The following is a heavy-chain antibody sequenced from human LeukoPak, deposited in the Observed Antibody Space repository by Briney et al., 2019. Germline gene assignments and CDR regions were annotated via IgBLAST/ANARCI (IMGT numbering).Heavy chain of an antibody. CDR3: ATVEVGATNFDY. Sequence: ASVKVSCKVSGYTLTELSMHWVRQAPGKGLEWMGGFDPEDGETIYAQKFQGRVTMTEDTSTDTAYMELSSLRSEGTAVYYCATVEVGATNFDYWGQGTLVTVSS. V-gene: IGHV1-24*01. D-gene: IGHD1-26*01. CDR1: GYTLTELS. J-gene: IGHJ4*02. CDR2: FDPEDGET.